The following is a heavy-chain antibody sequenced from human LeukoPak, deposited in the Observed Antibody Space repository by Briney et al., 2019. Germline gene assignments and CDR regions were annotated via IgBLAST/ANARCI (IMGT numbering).Heavy chain of an antibody. J-gene: IGHJ4*02. CDR1: GFTFRTYA. CDR2: ISKDGNDK. V-gene: IGHV3-30*04. CDR3: ARHERGSYRRFDY. D-gene: IGHD1-26*01. Sequence: GGSLRLSCAASGFTFRTYAMHWVRQPPGKGLEWVAVISKDGNDKYYADSVKGRCTISRDNSRNTLYLQVNSLRAEDTAVYYCARHERGSYRRFDYWGQGTLVTVSS.